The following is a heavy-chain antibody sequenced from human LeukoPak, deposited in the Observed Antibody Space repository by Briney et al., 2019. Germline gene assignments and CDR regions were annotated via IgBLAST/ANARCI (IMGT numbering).Heavy chain of an antibody. CDR3: AKDRYCSSTSCYKGQYFQH. Sequence: GGSLRLSCAASGFTFGGYGMHWVRQAPGKGLEWVAFIRYDGSNKYYADSVKGRFTISRDNSKNTLYLQMNSLRAEDTAVYYCAKDRYCSSTSCYKGQYFQHWGQGTLVTVSS. J-gene: IGHJ1*01. CDR2: IRYDGSNK. CDR1: GFTFGGYG. V-gene: IGHV3-30*02. D-gene: IGHD2-2*02.